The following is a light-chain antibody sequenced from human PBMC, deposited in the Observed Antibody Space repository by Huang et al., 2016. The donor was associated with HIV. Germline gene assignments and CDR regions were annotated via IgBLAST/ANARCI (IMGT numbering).Light chain of an antibody. CDR1: QSLSSW. Sequence: DIQMTQSPPTLSRSVGDRVTITCRASQSLSSWLAWYQQKPGKAPKLLIYEASKIQRGVPSRFSGRRSGTEFTLTISSLQPDDFATYYCQQYNSHPGTFGLGTKVEMK. V-gene: IGKV1-5*03. CDR2: EAS. J-gene: IGKJ1*01. CDR3: QQYNSHPGT.